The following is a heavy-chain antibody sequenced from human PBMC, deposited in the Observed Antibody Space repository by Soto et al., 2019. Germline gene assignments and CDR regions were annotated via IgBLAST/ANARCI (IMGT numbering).Heavy chain of an antibody. Sequence: EVQLLESGGGFVQPGESLRLSCVASGFTFSLSAMSWVRQAPGRGLEWVSSISGGGGSTEYTDSVKGRFTISRDNSKDTVHLPMNSLRAEDTAVYYCAKGPEYDILTGCDYWGQGALVTVSS. CDR1: GFTFSLSA. V-gene: IGHV3-23*01. J-gene: IGHJ4*02. CDR2: ISGGGGST. D-gene: IGHD3-9*01. CDR3: AKGPEYDILTGCDY.